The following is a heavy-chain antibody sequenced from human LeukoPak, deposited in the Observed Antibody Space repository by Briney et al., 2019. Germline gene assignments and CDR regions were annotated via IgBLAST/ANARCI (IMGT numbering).Heavy chain of an antibody. J-gene: IGHJ4*02. D-gene: IGHD6-19*01. CDR1: GFTFSHYA. Sequence: GGSLRLSCAASGFTFSHYAMNWVRQAPGKGLVWVSRISTNGSSTTYADSVKGRLTISRDNAKNTLYLQMNSLRADDTAVYYCAKVSSSVCTHVARFDYWGEGTLGSVSS. CDR2: ISTNGSST. CDR3: AKVSSSVCTHVARFDY. V-gene: IGHV3-23*01.